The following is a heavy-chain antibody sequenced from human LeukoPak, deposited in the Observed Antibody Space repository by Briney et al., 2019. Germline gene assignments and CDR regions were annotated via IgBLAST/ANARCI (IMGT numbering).Heavy chain of an antibody. D-gene: IGHD3-16*01. J-gene: IGHJ3*02. CDR1: GFSFNIYA. V-gene: IGHV3-23*01. Sequence: GGSLRLSCAASGFSFNIYAMSWVRQAPGKGLEWVSAISGSGGSTYYADSVKGRFTISRDDARESLYLQMSSLRADDTAIYYCGASRQYVGAFDIWGQGTLVTVSS. CDR2: ISGSGGST. CDR3: GASRQYVGAFDI.